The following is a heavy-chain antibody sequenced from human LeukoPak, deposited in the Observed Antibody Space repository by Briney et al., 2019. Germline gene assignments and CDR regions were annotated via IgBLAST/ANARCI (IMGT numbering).Heavy chain of an antibody. J-gene: IGHJ6*03. Sequence: PSETLSLTCAVSGGSISSGGYSWSWTRQPPGKGLEWIGSIYHSGSTYYNPSLKSRVTISVDTSKNQFSLKLSSVTAADTAVYYCARATVTKTYMDVWGKGTTVTVSS. CDR3: ARATVTKTYMDV. CDR1: GGSISSGGYS. D-gene: IGHD4-17*01. CDR2: IYHSGST. V-gene: IGHV4-39*07.